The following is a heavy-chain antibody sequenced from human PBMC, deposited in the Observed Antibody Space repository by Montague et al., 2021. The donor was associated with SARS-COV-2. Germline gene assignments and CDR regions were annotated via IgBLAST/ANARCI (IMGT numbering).Heavy chain of an antibody. CDR3: ARVRRRGGLVLDDTFDI. Sequence: PALVKPTQTLTLTCTFSGFSLTTSGMSVTWIRQPPGKALEWLARIDWDDDTYYRTSLETRLTLSKDTSKNQVALTMTNVDPADTGTYFCARVRRRGGLVLDDTFDIWGQGTFVTVSS. D-gene: IGHD2-15*01. J-gene: IGHJ3*02. V-gene: IGHV2-70*11. CDR2: IDWDDDT. CDR1: GFSLTTSGMS.